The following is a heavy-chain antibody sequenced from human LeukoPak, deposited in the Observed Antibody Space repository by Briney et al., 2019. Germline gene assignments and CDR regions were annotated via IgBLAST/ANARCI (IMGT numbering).Heavy chain of an antibody. Sequence: PSETLSLTCVMYGGSFSGYYWSWVRQPPGKGLEWVGEIDDSGRTNYNPSLKSRVTISVDTSKNQFSLKLSSVTAADTAVYYCARGYCSGGSCYPHDAFDIWGQGTMVTVSS. V-gene: IGHV4-34*01. D-gene: IGHD2-15*01. J-gene: IGHJ3*02. CDR3: ARGYCSGGSCYPHDAFDI. CDR2: IDDSGRT. CDR1: GGSFSGYY.